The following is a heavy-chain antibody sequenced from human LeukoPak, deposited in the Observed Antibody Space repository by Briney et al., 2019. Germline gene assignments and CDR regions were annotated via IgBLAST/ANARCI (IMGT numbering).Heavy chain of an antibody. J-gene: IGHJ5*02. Sequence: GGSLRLSCAASGFIFSSYAMHWVRQAPGTGLEWVAVIWNDGSNKYYADSVKGRFTISRDNSMNTLYLQMNSLSPEDTAIYYCARGFAATGNPTCCDPWGQGTPVTVSS. D-gene: IGHD6-13*01. CDR3: ARGFAATGNPTCCDP. CDR1: GFIFSSYA. CDR2: IWNDGSNK. V-gene: IGHV3-33*01.